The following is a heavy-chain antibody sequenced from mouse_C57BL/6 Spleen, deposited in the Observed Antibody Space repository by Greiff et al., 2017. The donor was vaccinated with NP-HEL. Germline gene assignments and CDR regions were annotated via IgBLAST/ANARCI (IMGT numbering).Heavy chain of an antibody. CDR2: ISYDGSN. V-gene: IGHV3-6*01. J-gene: IGHJ3*01. Sequence: EVKLVESGPGLVKPSQSLSLTCSVTGYSITSGYYWNWIRQFPGNKLEWMGYISYDGSNNYNPSLKNRISITRDTSKNQFFLKLNSVTTEDTATYYCARERGVKGFAYWGQGTLVTVSA. CDR1: GYSITSGYY. CDR3: ARERGVKGFAY. D-gene: IGHD2-2*01.